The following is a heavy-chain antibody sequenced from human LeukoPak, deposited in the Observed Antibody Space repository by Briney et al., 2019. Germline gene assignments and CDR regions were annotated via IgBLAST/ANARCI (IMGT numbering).Heavy chain of an antibody. CDR2: IYYSGST. V-gene: IGHV4-31*03. CDR3: ASSPILHGSGSKPLFDY. D-gene: IGHD3-10*01. Sequence: SQTLSLTGTVSGGSISSGGYYWSWIRQHPGKGLEWIGYIYYSGSTYYNPSLKSRVTISVDTSKNQFSLKLSSVTAADTAVYYCASSPILHGSGSKPLFDYWGQGTLVTVSS. CDR1: GGSISSGGYY. J-gene: IGHJ4*02.